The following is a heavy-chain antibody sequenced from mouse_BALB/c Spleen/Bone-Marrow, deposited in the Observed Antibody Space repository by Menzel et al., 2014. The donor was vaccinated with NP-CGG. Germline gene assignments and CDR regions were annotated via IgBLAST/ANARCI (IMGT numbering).Heavy chain of an antibody. CDR1: GYTFTSYW. V-gene: IGHV1S127*01. Sequence: VQLQQSGAELVKPGASVKMSCKASGYTFTSYWMHWVKQRPGQGLEWIGVIDPSDSYTSYNQKFKGKATLTVDTSSSPAYMQLSSLTSEDSAVYYCTRGDYDWYFDVWGAGTTVTVSS. J-gene: IGHJ1*01. D-gene: IGHD2-4*01. CDR3: TRGDYDWYFDV. CDR2: IDPSDSYT.